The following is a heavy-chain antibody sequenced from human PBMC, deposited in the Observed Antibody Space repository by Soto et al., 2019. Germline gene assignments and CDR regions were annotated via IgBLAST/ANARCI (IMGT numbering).Heavy chain of an antibody. CDR2: MNPNSGNT. CDR1: GYTFTSYD. V-gene: IGHV1-8*01. CDR3: ARAVGSGPIYYYYYMDV. Sequence: ASVKVSCKASGYTFTSYDINWVRQATGQGFEWMGWMNPNSGNTGYAQKFQGRVTMTRNTSISTAYMELSSLRSEDTAVYYCARAVGSGPIYYYYYMDVWGKGTTVTVSS. J-gene: IGHJ6*03. D-gene: IGHD2-15*01.